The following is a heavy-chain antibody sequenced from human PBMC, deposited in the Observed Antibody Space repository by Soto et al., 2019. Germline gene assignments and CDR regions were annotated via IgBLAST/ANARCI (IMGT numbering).Heavy chain of an antibody. J-gene: IGHJ3*02. D-gene: IGHD1-26*01. CDR1: GFTFSSYD. CDR3: ARGGIVGATTDDDFDN. V-gene: IGHV3-13*01. CDR2: IGTAGDT. Sequence: GGSLTLSCAASGFTFSSYDMHWVRQATGKGLEWVSAIGTAGDTYYSASVKGRFTISRENAKNSLYLQMNSLRAGDTAVYYCARGGIVGATTDDDFDNWGQGTVVTVSS.